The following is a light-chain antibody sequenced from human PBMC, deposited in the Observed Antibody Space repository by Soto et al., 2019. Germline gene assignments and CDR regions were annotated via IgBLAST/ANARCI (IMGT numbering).Light chain of an antibody. CDR3: QQVGSSVT. CDR1: QSVSSSY. V-gene: IGKV3-20*01. Sequence: ETVLTNKTAKLSWSPGERATLSCLASQSVSSSYLAWYQQKPGQAPRLLIYGASSRATGIPDRFCGSGSGTDFTLTSSRLEPEELAGYYCQQVGSSVTFGQGTRLEIK. CDR2: GAS. J-gene: IGKJ5*01.